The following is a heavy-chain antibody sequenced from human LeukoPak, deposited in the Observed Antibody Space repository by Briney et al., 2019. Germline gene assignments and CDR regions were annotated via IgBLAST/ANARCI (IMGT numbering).Heavy chain of an antibody. D-gene: IGHD3-10*01. Sequence: GGSLRLSCAASGITLSRYAMHWVRQALGKGLEWVAFISNDGSSKYYADSVKGRFTISRDNSKDTLYLQLSSVRAEDTAVYYCATDGSGSPGDYWGQGTLVTVSS. V-gene: IGHV3-30*04. CDR1: GITLSRYA. CDR3: ATDGSGSPGDY. CDR2: ISNDGSSK. J-gene: IGHJ4*02.